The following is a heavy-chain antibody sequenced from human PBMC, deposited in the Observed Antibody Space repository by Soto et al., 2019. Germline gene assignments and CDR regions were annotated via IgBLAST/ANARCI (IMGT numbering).Heavy chain of an antibody. J-gene: IGHJ4*02. CDR2: ISESGGST. Sequence: GGSLRLSCAASGFSFSDYAMSWVRQAPGKGLEWVSVISESGGSTHYADSVRGRFTVSRDNSKNSLSLRMNSLRDEDTAVYFCAKRSPYSSSWYTPFFDYWGQGALVTVST. CDR3: AKRSPYSSSWYTPFFDY. D-gene: IGHD6-13*01. CDR1: GFSFSDYA. V-gene: IGHV3-23*01.